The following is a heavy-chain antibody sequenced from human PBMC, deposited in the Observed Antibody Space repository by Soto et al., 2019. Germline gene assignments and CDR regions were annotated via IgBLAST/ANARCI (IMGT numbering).Heavy chain of an antibody. CDR2: MRPNSGGA. J-gene: IGHJ4*02. D-gene: IGHD3-16*01. Sequence: QVQLVQSGAEVKKPGASVKVSCKASGYTFTGYYLHWIRQAPGQGLEWMGWMRPNSGGANYAQMFQGRVSMTRDTSISTFYMELSRLRSDDTAVYYCARDPHEGVYDYWGQGTLVTVSS. CDR1: GYTFTGYY. V-gene: IGHV1-2*02. CDR3: ARDPHEGVYDY.